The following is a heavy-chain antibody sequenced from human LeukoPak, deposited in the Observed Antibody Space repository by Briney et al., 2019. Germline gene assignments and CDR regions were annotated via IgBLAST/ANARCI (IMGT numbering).Heavy chain of an antibody. D-gene: IGHD3-10*01. CDR3: ARALLWFGEQRNWFDP. J-gene: IGHJ5*02. V-gene: IGHV1-18*01. CDR1: GYTFTSYG. CDR2: ISAYNGNT. Sequence: ASVKVSCKASGYTFTSYGISWVRQAPGQGLEWMGWISAYNGNTNYAQKLQGRVTMTTDTPTSTAYMELRSLRSDDTAVYYCARALLWFGEQRNWFDPWGQGTLVTVSS.